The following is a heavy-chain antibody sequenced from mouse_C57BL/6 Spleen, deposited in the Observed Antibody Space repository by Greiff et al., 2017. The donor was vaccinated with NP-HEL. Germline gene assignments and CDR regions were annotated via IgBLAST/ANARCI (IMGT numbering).Heavy chain of an antibody. CDR3: TRGGDYYGSSYPPYAMDY. CDR1: GFTFSSYA. Sequence: EVQGVESGEGLVKPGGSLKLSCAASGFTFSSYAMSWVRQTPEKRLEWVAYISSGGDYIYYADTVKGRFTISRDNARNTLYLQMSSLKSEDTAMYYCTRGGDYYGSSYPPYAMDYWGQGTSVTVSS. V-gene: IGHV5-9-1*02. CDR2: ISSGGDYI. J-gene: IGHJ4*01. D-gene: IGHD1-1*01.